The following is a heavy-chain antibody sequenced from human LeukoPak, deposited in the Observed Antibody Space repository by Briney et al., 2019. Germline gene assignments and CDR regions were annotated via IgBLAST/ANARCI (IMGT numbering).Heavy chain of an antibody. D-gene: IGHD6-13*01. CDR1: GLTFSSYS. J-gene: IGHJ4*02. V-gene: IGHV3-23*01. CDR2: ISASGGDT. CDR3: AKDAAGPEY. Sequence: GGSLRLSCVVSGLTFSSYSMGWVRQAPGKGLDWVSGISASGGDTWYPDSVKGRFTISRDNSKNTLFLRMSSLRVEDTAMYYCAKDAAGPEYWGQGTLVTVSS.